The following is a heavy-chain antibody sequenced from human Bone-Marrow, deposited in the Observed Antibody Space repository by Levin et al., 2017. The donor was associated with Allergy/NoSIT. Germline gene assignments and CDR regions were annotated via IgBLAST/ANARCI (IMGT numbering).Heavy chain of an antibody. Sequence: GESLKISCAASGFTFSSYWMHWVRQAPGKGLVWVSRINSDGSTTNYADSVKGRFTISRDNAKNTLYLQMNSLRAEDTAVYYCTRVGATTFYWGQGTLVTVSS. D-gene: IGHD1-26*01. CDR2: INSDGSTT. J-gene: IGHJ4*02. CDR1: GFTFSSYW. V-gene: IGHV3-74*01. CDR3: TRVGATTFY.